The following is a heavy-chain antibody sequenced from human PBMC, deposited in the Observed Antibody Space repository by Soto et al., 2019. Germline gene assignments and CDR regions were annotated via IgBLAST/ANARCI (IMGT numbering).Heavy chain of an antibody. J-gene: IGHJ4*02. CDR3: ARDLGEVSAF. CDR2: ISSSSYYI. D-gene: IGHD3-10*01. V-gene: IGHV3-21*01. Sequence: WRSLSLSCAASGFPFRSSSMNWVRQAPGKGLEWLSSISSSSYYIFYADSVQGRFTISRDNAKNSLYLQMNSLRAEDTAVYYCARDLGEVSAFWGQGTPVTVSS. CDR1: GFPFRSSS.